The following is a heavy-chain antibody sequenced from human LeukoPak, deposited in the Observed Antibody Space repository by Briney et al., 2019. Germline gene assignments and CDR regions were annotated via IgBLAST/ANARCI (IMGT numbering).Heavy chain of an antibody. Sequence: SETLSLTCNVSGGSISGSPFYWGWIRQPPGKGLEWIGSVFHSGSTHYNPSLESRVTISVDTSKNHFSLKLKSVTVADTAVFYCARSRWIAAGPFDNWGQGSLVTVAS. CDR3: ARSRWIAAGPFDN. CDR2: VFHSGST. D-gene: IGHD6-25*01. CDR1: GGSISGSPFY. J-gene: IGHJ4*02. V-gene: IGHV4-39*02.